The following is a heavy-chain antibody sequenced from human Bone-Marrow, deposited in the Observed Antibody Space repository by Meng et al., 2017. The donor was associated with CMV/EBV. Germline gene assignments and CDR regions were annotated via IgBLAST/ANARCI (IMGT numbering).Heavy chain of an antibody. J-gene: IGHJ5*01. Sequence: GGSLRLSCAASGFTFSSYTMSWVRQAPGKGLEWVSLIYEGGSGTYYADSVRGRFTISRDNSKSTLYLQMNGLRAEDTAVYYWAKDGSGWYPNWFDSWGQGTLVTVSS. CDR3: AKDGSGWYPNWFDS. D-gene: IGHD6-19*01. CDR2: IYEGGSGT. CDR1: GFTFSSYT. V-gene: IGHV3-23*03.